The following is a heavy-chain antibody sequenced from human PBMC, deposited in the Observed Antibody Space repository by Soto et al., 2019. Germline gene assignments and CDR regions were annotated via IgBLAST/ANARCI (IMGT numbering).Heavy chain of an antibody. Sequence: QVQLQQWGAGLLKPSETLSLTCAVYCGSFSGYYWSWIRQPPGKGLEWIGEINHSGSSNYNPSLKSRGTMSVDTSKNQFSLKLSSVTGADTAVYYCARTSRFDCWGQGTLVTVSS. CDR1: CGSFSGYY. D-gene: IGHD6-6*01. V-gene: IGHV4-34*01. CDR2: INHSGSS. J-gene: IGHJ4*02. CDR3: ARTSRFDC.